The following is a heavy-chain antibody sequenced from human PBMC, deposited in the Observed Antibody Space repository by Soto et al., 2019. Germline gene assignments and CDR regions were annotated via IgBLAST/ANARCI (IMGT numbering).Heavy chain of an antibody. D-gene: IGHD4-17*01. CDR3: ARAYGDYVFDY. CDR1: GGSVSSSNW. V-gene: IGHV4-4*02. CDR2: IYHSGST. J-gene: IGHJ4*02. Sequence: SETLSLTCTVSGGSVSSSNWWSWVRQPPGKGLEWIGEIYHSGSTYYNPSLKSRVTTSVDKSKNQFSLKLSSVTAADTAVYYCARAYGDYVFDYWGQGTLVTVSS.